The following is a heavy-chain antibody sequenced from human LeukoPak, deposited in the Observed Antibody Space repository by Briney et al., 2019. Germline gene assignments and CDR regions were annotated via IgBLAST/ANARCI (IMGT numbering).Heavy chain of an antibody. J-gene: IGHJ4*02. CDR2: INHSGST. CDR1: GGSISSYY. D-gene: IGHD4-17*01. V-gene: IGHV4-34*01. CDR3: ARGFGLRGKFDY. Sequence: PSETLSLTCTVSGGSISSYYWSWIRQPPGKGLEWIGEINHSGSTNYNPSLKSRVTISVDTSKNQFSLKLSSVTAADTAVYYCARGFGLRGKFDYWGQGTLVTVSS.